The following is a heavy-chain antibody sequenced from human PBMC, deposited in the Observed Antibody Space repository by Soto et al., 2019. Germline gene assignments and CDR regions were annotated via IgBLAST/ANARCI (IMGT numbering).Heavy chain of an antibody. J-gene: IGHJ4*02. Sequence: PGGSLRLSCEASGFTYIKYAMSWVRQAPGKGLEWVSGISGDAGRTFYADSVKGRFTISRDNSKNTVYLQMNSLRVEDTAVYYCASRDPGTSVDYWGQGTLVTVSS. V-gene: IGHV3-23*01. CDR2: ISGDAGRT. CDR3: ASRDPGTSVDY. D-gene: IGHD1-7*01. CDR1: GFTYIKYA.